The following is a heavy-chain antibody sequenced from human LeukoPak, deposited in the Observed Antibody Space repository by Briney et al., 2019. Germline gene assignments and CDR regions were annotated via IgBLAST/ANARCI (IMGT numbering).Heavy chain of an antibody. CDR3: ARRHYYESSGYYGEHTYYYYGMDV. Sequence: PGGSLRLSCAASGFTFSSYGMHWVRQAPGKGLEWVAGIWYDGSNKYYADSVKGRFTISRANTKNTLYMQKNSQRAQDTAVYYCARRHYYESSGYYGEHTYYYYGMDVWGQGTTVTVSS. CDR1: GFTFSSYG. V-gene: IGHV3-33*01. D-gene: IGHD3-22*01. CDR2: IWYDGSNK. J-gene: IGHJ6*02.